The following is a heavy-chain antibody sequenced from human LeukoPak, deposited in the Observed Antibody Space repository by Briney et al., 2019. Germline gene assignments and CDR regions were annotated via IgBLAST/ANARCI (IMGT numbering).Heavy chain of an antibody. CDR2: VDPEDGET. CDR3: ATPTVGAIKEDLFDY. Sequence: GASVKVSCKVSGYTFTDYYMHWVQQAPGKGLEWMGLVDPEDGETIYAEKFQGRVTITADTSTDTAYMELSSLRSEDTAVYYCATPTVGAIKEDLFDYWGKGTLVTVSS. J-gene: IGHJ4*02. D-gene: IGHD1-26*01. CDR1: GYTFTDYY. V-gene: IGHV1-69-2*01.